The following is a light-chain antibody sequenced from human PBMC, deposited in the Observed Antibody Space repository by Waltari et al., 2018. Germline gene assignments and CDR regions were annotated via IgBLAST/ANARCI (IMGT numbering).Light chain of an antibody. CDR2: DVS. J-gene: IGLJ3*02. CDR3: SSFTSSSTWV. Sequence: QSALTQPASVSGSPGQSITISCTGTTSDLGGYNYVSWYQQHAGKAPKLMIYDVSSRPSGVSNRFSGSKSGNTASLIISGLQAEDEADYYCSSFTSSSTWVFGGGTKLTVL. CDR1: TSDLGGYNY. V-gene: IGLV2-14*01.